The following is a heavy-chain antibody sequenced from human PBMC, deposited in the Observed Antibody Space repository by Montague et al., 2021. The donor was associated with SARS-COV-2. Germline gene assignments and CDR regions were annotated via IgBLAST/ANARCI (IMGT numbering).Heavy chain of an antibody. D-gene: IGHD1-26*01. V-gene: IGHV4-34*01. J-gene: IGHJ6*03. CDR3: ASGDDNGSDYLDV. Sequence: SETLSLTCAVFDGSFSNFYWSWIRQPPGKGLEWIGEINHSGSTYYNPSLKSRVTISVDTSKNQFSLKLNSVTAADAAVYYCASGDDNGSDYLDVWGKGTTGTVSS. CDR1: DGSFSNFY. CDR2: INHSGST.